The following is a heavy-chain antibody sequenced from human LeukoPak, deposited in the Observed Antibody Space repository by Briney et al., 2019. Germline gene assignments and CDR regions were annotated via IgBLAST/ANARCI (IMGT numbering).Heavy chain of an antibody. V-gene: IGHV4-59*08. Sequence: SETLSLTCTVSGGSISSYYWSWIRQPPGKGLEWIGYIYYSGSTNYNPSLKSRVTISVDTSENQFSLKLSSVTAADTAVYYCARHERDSSGRSWFDPWGQGTLVTVSS. CDR1: GGSISSYY. D-gene: IGHD3-22*01. J-gene: IGHJ5*02. CDR2: IYYSGST. CDR3: ARHERDSSGRSWFDP.